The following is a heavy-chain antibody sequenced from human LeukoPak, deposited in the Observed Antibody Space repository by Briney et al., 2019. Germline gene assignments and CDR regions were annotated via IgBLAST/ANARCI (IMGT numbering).Heavy chain of an antibody. CDR2: ISANGGST. Sequence: GGSLRLSCSASGFTFNTYAVHWVRQAPGKGLEYISAISANGGSTYHADSVKGRFTISRDNSKNTLFFQMSSLRPEDTAVYFCVKGGFSSTWYNAFDIWGQGTMITVSS. V-gene: IGHV3-64D*06. CDR3: VKGGFSSTWYNAFDI. D-gene: IGHD6-13*01. CDR1: GFTFNTYA. J-gene: IGHJ3*02.